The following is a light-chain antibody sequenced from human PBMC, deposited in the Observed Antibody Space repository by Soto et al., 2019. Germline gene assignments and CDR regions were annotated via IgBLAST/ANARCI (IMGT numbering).Light chain of an antibody. CDR3: QQYGSYSPWT. CDR2: KAS. CDR1: QSIGSW. Sequence: DIQMTQSPSTLSASVGDRVTITCRASQSIGSWLAWYQQKPGKAPKLLIYKASSLESGVPSRFSGSGSGTEFTLTISSLQPHDFESYYCQQYGSYSPWTFGQGTKVEIK. V-gene: IGKV1-5*03. J-gene: IGKJ1*01.